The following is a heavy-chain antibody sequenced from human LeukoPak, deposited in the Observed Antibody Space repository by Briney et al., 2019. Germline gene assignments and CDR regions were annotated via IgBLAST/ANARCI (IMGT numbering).Heavy chain of an antibody. CDR1: GFTFSRYG. V-gene: IGHV3-30*04. J-gene: IGHJ4*02. Sequence: PGGSLRLSCAASGFTFSRYGMHWVRQAPGKGLEWVTAISYDGSNKYYADSVKGRFTISRDNSKNTLYLQMNSLRAEDTAVYYCAKVGVSSGYYPRFDYWGQGTLVTVSS. D-gene: IGHD3-22*01. CDR3: AKVGVSSGYYPRFDY. CDR2: ISYDGSNK.